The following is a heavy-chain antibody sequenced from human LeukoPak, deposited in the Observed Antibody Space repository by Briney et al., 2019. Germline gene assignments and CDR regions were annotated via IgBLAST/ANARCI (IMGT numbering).Heavy chain of an antibody. J-gene: IGHJ4*02. CDR1: GFTVSSNY. Sequence: PGGSLRLSCAASGFTVSSNYMNWVRQAPGKGLEWVAAIYSGGDTFYADSVKGRFTVSRDNSKNTLYLQMNNLRAEDTAVYYCARERWFGDSRDYWGQGNLVTVSS. D-gene: IGHD3-10*01. V-gene: IGHV3-53*01. CDR3: ARERWFGDSRDY. CDR2: IYSGGDT.